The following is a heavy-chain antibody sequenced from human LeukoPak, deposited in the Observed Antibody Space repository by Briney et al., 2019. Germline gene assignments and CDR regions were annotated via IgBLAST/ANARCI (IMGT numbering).Heavy chain of an antibody. Sequence: GGSLCLSCAVSGFTVGNYWVDWVRHAPGRWRGWVSRINDDGICASYADSVKGRFTISRDNAVNPVHVKMHRLRVEDTAVYYCARAPVVPAALDVWCQGTAVTVSS. D-gene: IGHD2-2*01. CDR3: ARAPVVPAALDV. V-gene: IGHV3-74*01. CDR2: INDDGICA. CDR1: GFTVGNYW. J-gene: IGHJ6*02.